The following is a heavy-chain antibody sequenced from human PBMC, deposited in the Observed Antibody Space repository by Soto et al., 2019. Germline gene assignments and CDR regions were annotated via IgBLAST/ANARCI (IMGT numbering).Heavy chain of an antibody. Sequence: SETLSLTCDVSSVSITSSNWWTGVRQPPGKGLEWLGKISHSGTVNYNATLRSRVAISVDKPKNQLSLKLMSVTAADTAVYYCARDYDGFDYWGPGILVTVSS. CDR1: SVSITSSNW. CDR3: ARDYDGFDY. V-gene: IGHV4-4*02. CDR2: ISHSGTV. J-gene: IGHJ4*02. D-gene: IGHD3-16*01.